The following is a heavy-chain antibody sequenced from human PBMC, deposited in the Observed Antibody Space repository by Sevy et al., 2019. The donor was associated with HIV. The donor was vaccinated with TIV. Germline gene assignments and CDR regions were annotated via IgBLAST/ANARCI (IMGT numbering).Heavy chain of an antibody. D-gene: IGHD2-21*01. CDR1: GFSYSSYG. CDR2: IQYDGSNK. V-gene: IGHV3-30*02. J-gene: IGHJ4*02. Sequence: GGSLRLSCAASGFSYSSYGMHWVRQAPGKGREGVEYIQYDGSNKDYADSVKGRFTISRDNSKNTLDLQMNSLRVEDTAVYYCVKEGGGEGGDHWGQGTLVTVSS. CDR3: VKEGGGEGGDH.